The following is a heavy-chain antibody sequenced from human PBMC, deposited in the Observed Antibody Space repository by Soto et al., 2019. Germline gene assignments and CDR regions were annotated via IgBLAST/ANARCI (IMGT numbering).Heavy chain of an antibody. CDR1: GYTFTSCG. D-gene: IGHD6-25*01. Sequence: ASVKVSCKASGYTFTSCGISWVRQAPGQGLEWMGWISAYNGNTNYAQKLQGRVTMTTDTSTSTAYMELRSLRSDDTAVYYCARDAVRSGGRGGYALDYWGQGTLVTVSS. V-gene: IGHV1-18*01. CDR2: ISAYNGNT. J-gene: IGHJ4*02. CDR3: ARDAVRSGGRGGYALDY.